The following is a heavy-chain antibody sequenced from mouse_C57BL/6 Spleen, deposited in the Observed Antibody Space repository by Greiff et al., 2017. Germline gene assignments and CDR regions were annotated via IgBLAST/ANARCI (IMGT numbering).Heavy chain of an antibody. CDR3: ARGWYYCGNSPMDY. CDR1: GFNIKDYY. Sequence: EVQLQQSGAELVKPGASVKLSCTASGFNIKDYYMHWVKQRTEQGLEWIGRIDPADGETKYDPKFQGKATITADTAYNTAYLPLSSLTSTNTAVYYCARGWYYCGNSPMDYWGQGTSVTVSS. J-gene: IGHJ4*01. CDR2: IDPADGET. V-gene: IGHV14-2*01. D-gene: IGHD1-1*01.